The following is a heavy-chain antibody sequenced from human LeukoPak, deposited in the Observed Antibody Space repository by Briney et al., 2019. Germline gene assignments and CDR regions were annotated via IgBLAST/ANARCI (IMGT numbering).Heavy chain of an antibody. J-gene: IGHJ3*02. Sequence: PGGSLRLSCAASGFTFDDYGMSWVRQAPGKGLEWVSGINWNGGSTGYADSVKGRFTISRDNAKNSLYLQMNSLRAEDTALYYCARGGPYSSSSGAFDIWGQGTMVTVSS. CDR1: GFTFDDYG. V-gene: IGHV3-20*04. CDR2: INWNGGST. CDR3: ARGGPYSSSSGAFDI. D-gene: IGHD6-13*01.